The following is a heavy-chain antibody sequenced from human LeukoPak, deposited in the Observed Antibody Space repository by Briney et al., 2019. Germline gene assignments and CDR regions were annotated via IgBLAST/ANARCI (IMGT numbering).Heavy chain of an antibody. Sequence: SVKVSCKASGGTFSSYTISWVRQAPGQGLEWMGRIIPILGIANYAQKFQGRVTITADKSTSTAYMELSSLRSEDTAVYYCARDYGDYYYYYYYMDVWGKGTTATVSS. CDR2: IIPILGIA. CDR3: ARDYGDYYYYYYYMDV. CDR1: GGTFSSYT. D-gene: IGHD4-17*01. J-gene: IGHJ6*03. V-gene: IGHV1-69*04.